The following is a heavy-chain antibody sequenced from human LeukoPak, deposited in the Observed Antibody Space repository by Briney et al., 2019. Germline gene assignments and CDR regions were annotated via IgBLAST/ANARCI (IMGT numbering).Heavy chain of an antibody. CDR1: GGSISSSY. V-gene: IGHV4-59*08. CDR2: MYYSGNT. D-gene: IGHD3-22*01. CDR3: ARLLYYYDTSGYYGFFDI. Sequence: PSETLSLTCSVSGGSISSSYWSWIRQPPGKGLEWLGYMYYSGNTDYNPSLKSRLTILADTSKNQFSLKLSSVTAADTAVYYCARLLYYYDTSGYYGFFDIWGQGTMVTVSS. J-gene: IGHJ3*02.